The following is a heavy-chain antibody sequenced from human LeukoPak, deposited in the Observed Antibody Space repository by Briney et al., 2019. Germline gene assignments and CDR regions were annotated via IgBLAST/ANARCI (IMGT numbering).Heavy chain of an antibody. J-gene: IGHJ4*02. CDR3: ARGSTREPRGFDY. Sequence: GGSLRLSCTASPLTFRDYSLNWVRQAPGKGLEWVSSISTSSRYIYYADSVRGRFTISRDNARNSLYLQMNSLRAEDTAVYYCARGSTREPRGFDYWGQGTLVTVSS. CDR1: PLTFRDYS. CDR2: ISTSSRYI. D-gene: IGHD1-14*01. V-gene: IGHV3-21*01.